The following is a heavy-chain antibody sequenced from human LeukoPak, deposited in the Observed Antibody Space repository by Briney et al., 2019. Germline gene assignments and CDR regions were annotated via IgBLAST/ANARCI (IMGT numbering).Heavy chain of an antibody. Sequence: GGSLRLSCAASGFTVSSNYMTWARQAPGKGLEWVSVIYSGGSTYYADSVKGRFTISRDNSKNTLYLQMNSLRAEDTGVYYCARGWYSGSYYNSAFDIWGQGTMVTVSS. CDR2: IYSGGST. CDR3: ARGWYSGSYYNSAFDI. J-gene: IGHJ3*02. V-gene: IGHV3-53*01. CDR1: GFTVSSNY. D-gene: IGHD1-26*01.